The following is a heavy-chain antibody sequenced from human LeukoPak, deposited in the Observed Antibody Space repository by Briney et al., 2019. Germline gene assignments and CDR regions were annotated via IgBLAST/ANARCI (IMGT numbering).Heavy chain of an antibody. CDR3: ARDGASLGAQFDY. D-gene: IGHD1-26*01. V-gene: IGHV3-48*03. J-gene: IGHJ4*02. CDR1: GFTFSSYE. Sequence: GGSLRLSCAASGFTFSSYEMNWVRQAPGKGLEWVSYISSSGSTIYYADSVKGRFTISRDNAKNSLYLQMNSLRAEDTAVYYCARDGASLGAQFDYWGQGTLVTVSS. CDR2: ISSSGSTI.